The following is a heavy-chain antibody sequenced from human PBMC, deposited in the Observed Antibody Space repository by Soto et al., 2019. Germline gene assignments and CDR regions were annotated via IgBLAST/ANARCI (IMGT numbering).Heavy chain of an antibody. D-gene: IGHD2-2*01. V-gene: IGHV3-21*01. CDR1: GFTFCSYS. CDR3: ARDNQGYCSSTSCYFLNYYYYYYMDV. Sequence: EVQLVESGGGLVKPGGSLRLSCAASGFTFCSYSMNWVRQAPGKGLEWVSSISSSSSYIYYADSVKGRFTISRDNAKNSLYLQMNSLRAEDTAVYYCARDNQGYCSSTSCYFLNYYYYYYMDVWGKGTTVTVSS. CDR2: ISSSSSYI. J-gene: IGHJ6*03.